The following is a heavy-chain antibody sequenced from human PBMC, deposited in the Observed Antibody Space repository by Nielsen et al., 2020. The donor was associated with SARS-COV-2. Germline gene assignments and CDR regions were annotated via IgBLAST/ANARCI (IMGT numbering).Heavy chain of an antibody. CDR2: VHYSGST. V-gene: IGHV4-59*13. D-gene: IGHD2-8*02. J-gene: IGHJ6*02. CDR1: GGSMNSYY. Sequence: SETLSLTCTVSGGSMNSYYWSWIRQPPGKGLEWIGYVHYSGSTYYNPSLKSRVTMSVDMSRSQFSLKLSSVTAADTAIYYCARLVVSSTPPYGLDVWGQGTTVTVSS. CDR3: ARLVVSSTPPYGLDV.